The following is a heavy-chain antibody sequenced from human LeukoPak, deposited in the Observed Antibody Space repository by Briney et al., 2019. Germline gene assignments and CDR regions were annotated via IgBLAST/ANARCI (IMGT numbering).Heavy chain of an antibody. V-gene: IGHV4-39*01. CDR3: ARRDYYDSSGYYDY. J-gene: IGHJ4*02. CDR1: GGSISSSSYY. CDR2: IYYSGST. D-gene: IGHD3-22*01. Sequence: SETLSLTCTVSGGSISSSSYYWGWIRQPPGKGLEWIGSIYYSGSTYYNPSLKSRVTISVDTSKNQFSLKLSSVTAADTAVYYCARRDYYDSSGYYDYWGPGNPGHRLL.